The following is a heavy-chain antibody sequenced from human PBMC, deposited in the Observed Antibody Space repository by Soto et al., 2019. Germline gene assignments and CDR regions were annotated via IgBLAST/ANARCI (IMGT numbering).Heavy chain of an antibody. CDR3: ATVRHYDYVWGSYDLDY. CDR1: GYTLTELS. CDR2: FDPEDGET. D-gene: IGHD3-16*01. Sequence: ASVKVSCKVSGYTLTELSMHWVRQAPGKGLEWMGGFDPEDGETIYAQKFQGRVTMTEDTSTDTAYMELSSLRSEDTAVYYCATVRHYDYVWGSYDLDYWGQGTLVTVSS. J-gene: IGHJ4*02. V-gene: IGHV1-24*01.